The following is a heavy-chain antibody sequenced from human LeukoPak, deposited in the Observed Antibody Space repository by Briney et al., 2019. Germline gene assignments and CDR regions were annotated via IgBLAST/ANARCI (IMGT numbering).Heavy chain of an antibody. Sequence: GGSLRLSCAASGFTFSSYWMHWVRQAPGKGLVWVSRINSDGRRTSYADSVKGRFTISRDNAKNTLYLQMNSLRAEDTAVYYCAREGGSLSMDYWGQGTLVTVSS. CDR3: AREGGSLSMDY. J-gene: IGHJ4*02. CDR2: INSDGRRT. D-gene: IGHD3-16*01. V-gene: IGHV3-74*01. CDR1: GFTFSSYW.